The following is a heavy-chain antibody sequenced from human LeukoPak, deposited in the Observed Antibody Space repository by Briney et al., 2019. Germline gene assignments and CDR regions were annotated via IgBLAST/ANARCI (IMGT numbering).Heavy chain of an antibody. D-gene: IGHD4/OR15-4a*01. V-gene: IGHV3-7*01. Sequence: GGSLRLSCTASGFTISPYYMGWARQAPGKGLEWVANIDKDAIEKYYVDSVKGRFTISRDNAKNSLRLEMNSLGVEDTAVYYCARGGLSYGFDVWGPGTMVTVSS. CDR1: GFTISPYY. J-gene: IGHJ3*01. CDR2: IDKDAIEK. CDR3: ARGGLSYGFDV.